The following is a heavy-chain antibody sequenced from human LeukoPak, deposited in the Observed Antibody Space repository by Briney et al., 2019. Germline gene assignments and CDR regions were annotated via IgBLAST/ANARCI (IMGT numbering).Heavy chain of an antibody. D-gene: IGHD3-3*01. J-gene: IGHJ4*02. CDR3: GRSDNFGVVIIGYFDT. CDR2: IYYSRST. Sequence: SETLSLTCTVSGGSISNHYWSWIRQRPGKGLEWRGYIYYSRSTRYNPSLKSRVTISLATSRHQFSLRLSSVTAADTAVYYCGRSDNFGVVIIGYFDTWGQGTLVTVSS. CDR1: GGSISNHY. V-gene: IGHV4-59*11.